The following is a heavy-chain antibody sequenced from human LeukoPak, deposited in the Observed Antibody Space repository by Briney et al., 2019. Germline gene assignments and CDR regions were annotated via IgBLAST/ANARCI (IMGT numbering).Heavy chain of an antibody. V-gene: IGHV1-69*05. CDR1: GGTISSHA. D-gene: IGHD1-7*01. CDR3: ARGAGTSPIYY. J-gene: IGHJ4*02. Sequence: ASVKVSCKASGGTISSHAISWVRQAPGQGLEWMGGIIPIFGAAKYAHKFQGRVTITTDESTSTASMELSSLTTEDTAVYYCARGAGTSPIYYWGQGTLVTVSS. CDR2: IIPIFGAA.